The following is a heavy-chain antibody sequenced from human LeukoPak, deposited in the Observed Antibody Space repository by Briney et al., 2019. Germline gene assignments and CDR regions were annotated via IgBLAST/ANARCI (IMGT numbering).Heavy chain of an antibody. V-gene: IGHV1-24*01. CDR3: ATGWDYSSSSVLFDF. CDR1: GYTLTELP. Sequence: ASAKVSCKVSGYTLTELPMHWVRQAPGKGLEWMGGFDPEDGETIYAQKFQGRVTMTEDTSTDTANMELSSLRSEDTAVYYCATGWDYSSSSVLFDFWGQGTLVTVSS. J-gene: IGHJ4*02. D-gene: IGHD6-6*01. CDR2: FDPEDGET.